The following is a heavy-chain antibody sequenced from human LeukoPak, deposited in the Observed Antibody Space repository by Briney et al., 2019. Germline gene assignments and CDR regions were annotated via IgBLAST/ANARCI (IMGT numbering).Heavy chain of an antibody. CDR3: ARGEGGFDY. Sequence: NASETLSLTCTVSGGSISSSSYFWGWIRQPPGKGLEWIGYIYYSGSTNYNPSLKSRVTISVDTSKNQFSLKLSSVTAADTAVYYCARGEGGFDYWGQGTLVTVSS. CDR2: IYYSGST. J-gene: IGHJ4*02. V-gene: IGHV4-61*05. CDR1: GGSISSSSYF. D-gene: IGHD3-10*01.